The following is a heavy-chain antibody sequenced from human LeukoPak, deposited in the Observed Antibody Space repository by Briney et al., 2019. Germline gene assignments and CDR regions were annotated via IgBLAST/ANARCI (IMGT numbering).Heavy chain of an antibody. V-gene: IGHV1-69*13. D-gene: IGHD1-1*01. J-gene: IGHJ6*03. CDR3: ARATINYYYMDV. CDR2: IIPIFGTA. CDR1: GGTFNSYA. Sequence: SVKVPCKASGGTFNSYAISWVRQAPGQGLEWMGGIIPIFGTANYAQKFQGRVTITADESTSTAYMELSSLRSEDTAVYYCARATINYYYMDVWGKGTTVTISS.